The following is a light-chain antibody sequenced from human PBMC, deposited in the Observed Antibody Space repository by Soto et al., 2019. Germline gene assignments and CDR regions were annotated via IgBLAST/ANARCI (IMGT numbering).Light chain of an antibody. V-gene: IGKV4-1*01. Sequence: DLVMTHSPYSVAVSLSERATIKCKSSQSVLYNSNNKNYLGWYQQKPGQPPKLLIYWASTRESGVPDRFSGSGSGTDFALKISRVEAEDVGVYYCMQGTHWPITFGQGTRLEI. CDR2: WAS. J-gene: IGKJ5*01. CDR3: MQGTHWPIT. CDR1: QSVLYNSNNKNY.